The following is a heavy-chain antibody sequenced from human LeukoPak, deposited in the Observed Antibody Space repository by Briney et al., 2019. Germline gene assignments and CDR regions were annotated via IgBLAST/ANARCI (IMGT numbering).Heavy chain of an antibody. CDR2: IYYSGST. Sequence: SETLSLTCTVSGASISSYYWSWIRQPPGKGLEWIGYIYYSGSTYYNPSLKSRVTISVDTSKSQFSLRLSSVTAADTAIYYCATSCGNSYGCYFDYWGQGTLVTVSS. D-gene: IGHD5-18*01. J-gene: IGHJ4*02. V-gene: IGHV4-59*08. CDR1: GASISSYY. CDR3: ATSCGNSYGCYFDY.